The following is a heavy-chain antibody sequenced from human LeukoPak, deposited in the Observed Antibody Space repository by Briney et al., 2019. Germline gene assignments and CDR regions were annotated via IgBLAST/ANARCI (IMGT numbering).Heavy chain of an antibody. CDR1: GGFISSGGYY. D-gene: IGHD3-22*01. J-gene: IGHJ3*01. CDR3: ARNPPNYYDSSGRMGAFDV. V-gene: IGHV4-39*01. Sequence: SETLSLTCVVSGGFISSGGYYWGWIRHPPEKGLEWVGSVHHSGITYYDTSLKSRVTISVDKSKNQFSLELTSVTAADTAVYYCARNPPNYYDSSGRMGAFDVWGQGTMVTVSS. CDR2: VHHSGIT.